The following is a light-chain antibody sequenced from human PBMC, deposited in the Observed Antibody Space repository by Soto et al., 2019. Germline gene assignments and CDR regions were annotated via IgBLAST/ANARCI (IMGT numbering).Light chain of an antibody. J-gene: IGLJ2*01. Sequence: QTVVTQSPSASASPGASVKLTCTLSSGHSSYAIAWHQQQPEKGPRYLMKLNSDGSHSKGDGIPDRFSGSSSGAERYLTISSLQSEDEADYYCQTWGTGILVFGGGTKLTVL. CDR1: SGHSSYA. CDR2: LNSDGSH. CDR3: QTWGTGILV. V-gene: IGLV4-69*01.